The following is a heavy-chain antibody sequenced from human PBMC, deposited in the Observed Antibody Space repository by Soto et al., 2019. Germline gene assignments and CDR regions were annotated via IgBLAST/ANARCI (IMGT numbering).Heavy chain of an antibody. CDR3: TTDPHPYLRVPTI. J-gene: IGHJ3*02. CDR1: GFTFSNAW. Sequence: PGGSLRLSCAASGFTFSNAWMSWVRQAPGKGLEWVGRIKSKTDGGTTDYAAPVKGRFTISRDDSKNTLYLQMNSLKTEDTAVYYCTTDPHPYLRVPTIWGQGTMVTVSS. V-gene: IGHV3-15*01. CDR2: IKSKTDGGTT. D-gene: IGHD2-2*01.